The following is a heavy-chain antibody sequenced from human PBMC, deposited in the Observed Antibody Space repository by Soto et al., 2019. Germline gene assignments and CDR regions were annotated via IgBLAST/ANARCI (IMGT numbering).Heavy chain of an antibody. CDR2: INPNSGAT. CDR3: ARARANVAPNWFDP. Sequence: QVQLGQSGAEVKKPGASVKVSCKASGYTFSDYYIHWVRQAPGQGLEWMGWINPNSGATNYAQKFQDWVTMTGYASVSTAYLEVTPLVSDDTAVYYGARARANVAPNWFDPWGQGTLVIVSS. CDR1: GYTFSDYY. V-gene: IGHV1-2*04. J-gene: IGHJ5*02. D-gene: IGHD5-12*01.